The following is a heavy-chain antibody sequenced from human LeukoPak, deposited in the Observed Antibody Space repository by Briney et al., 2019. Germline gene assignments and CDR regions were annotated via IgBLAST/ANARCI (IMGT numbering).Heavy chain of an antibody. Sequence: PGGSLRLSCAASGFTFSSYGMHWVRQAPGKGLEWVAVISYDGSNKYYADSVKGRFTISRDNAKNSLYLQMNSLRAEDTAVYYCARDRPSSGWYSYFDYWGQGTLVTVSS. CDR3: ARDRPSSGWYSYFDY. V-gene: IGHV3-30*03. CDR1: GFTFSSYG. J-gene: IGHJ4*02. D-gene: IGHD6-19*01. CDR2: ISYDGSNK.